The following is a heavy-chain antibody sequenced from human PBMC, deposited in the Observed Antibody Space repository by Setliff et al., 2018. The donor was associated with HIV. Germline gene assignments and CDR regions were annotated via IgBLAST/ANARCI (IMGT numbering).Heavy chain of an antibody. D-gene: IGHD2-2*01. Sequence: SETLSLTCAVYGGPLSGHYWSWIRQPPGQGLEWIGETSHSGKTNYDPSLKSRVTISVDTSKNQFSLKLTSVTAADTAVYYCVTSSSWSSRLNFWGPGMLVTV. CDR1: GGPLSGHY. J-gene: IGHJ4*02. CDR3: VTSSSWSSRLNF. CDR2: TSHSGKT. V-gene: IGHV4-34*01.